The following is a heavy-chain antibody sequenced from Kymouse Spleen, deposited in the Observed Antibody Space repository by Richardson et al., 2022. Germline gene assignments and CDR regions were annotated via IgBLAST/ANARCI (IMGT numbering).Heavy chain of an antibody. Sequence: QVQLQESGPGLVKPSETLSLTCTVSGGSVSSGSYYWSWIRQPPGKGLEWIGYIYYSGSTNYNPSLKSRVTISVDTSKNQFSLKLSSVTAADTAVYYCARDVYYGSGSLDYWGQGTLVTVSS. J-gene: IGHJ4*02. CDR2: IYYSGST. CDR3: ARDVYYGSGSLDY. CDR1: GGSVSSGSYY. V-gene: IGHV4-61*01. D-gene: IGHD3-10*01.